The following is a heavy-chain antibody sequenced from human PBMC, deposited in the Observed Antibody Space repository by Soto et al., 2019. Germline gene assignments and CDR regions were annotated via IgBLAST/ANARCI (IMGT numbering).Heavy chain of an antibody. Sequence: QVQLVQSGAEVKKPGASVKVSCKASGYTFTSYYMHWVRQAPGQGLEWMGIINPSGGSTSYAQKFQGRVTMTSDTSTSTVYMELSSLRSEDTAVYYCARGGAYYYDSSGYYYYYGMDVWGQGTTVTVSS. CDR1: GYTFTSYY. J-gene: IGHJ6*02. D-gene: IGHD3-22*01. V-gene: IGHV1-46*01. CDR3: ARGGAYYYDSSGYYYYYGMDV. CDR2: INPSGGST.